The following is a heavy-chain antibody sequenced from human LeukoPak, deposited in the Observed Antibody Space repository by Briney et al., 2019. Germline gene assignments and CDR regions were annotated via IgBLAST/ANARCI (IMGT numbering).Heavy chain of an antibody. D-gene: IGHD3-10*01. V-gene: IGHV4-30-2*01. CDR1: GGSISSGGYS. Sequence: PSQTLSLTCAVSGGSISSGGYSWSWIRQPPGKGLEWIGYIYHSGSTYYNPSLKSRVTISVDRSKDQFSLKLSSVTAADTAVYYCARVTTMVRGMNYFDYWGQGTLVTVSS. CDR3: ARVTTMVRGMNYFDY. J-gene: IGHJ4*02. CDR2: IYHSGST.